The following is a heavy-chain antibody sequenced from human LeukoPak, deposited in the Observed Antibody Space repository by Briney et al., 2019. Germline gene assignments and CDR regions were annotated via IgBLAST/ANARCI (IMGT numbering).Heavy chain of an antibody. CDR3: ARDREVTTPFDY. CDR2: IIPIFGTA. Sequence: SVKVSCKASGGTFSSYAISWVRQAPGQGLEWMGGIIPIFGTANYAQKLQGRVTMTTDTSTSTAYMELRSLRSDDTAVYYCARDREVTTPFDYWGQGTLVTVSS. CDR1: GGTFSSYA. V-gene: IGHV1-69*05. J-gene: IGHJ4*02. D-gene: IGHD4-17*01.